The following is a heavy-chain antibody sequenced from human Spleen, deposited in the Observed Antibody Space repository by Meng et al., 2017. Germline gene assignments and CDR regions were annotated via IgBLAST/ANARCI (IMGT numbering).Heavy chain of an antibody. D-gene: IGHD2-15*01. Sequence: GESLKISCAASGFTFSRYAMNWVRQAPGKGLEWVSTISGSGYSTYYADSVKGRFTISRDNSKNTLYLQMNSLRAEDTAVYYCAKDGSPLWVVVVAANAYYFDHWGQGTLVTVS. J-gene: IGHJ4*02. V-gene: IGHV3-23*01. CDR1: GFTFSRYA. CDR3: AKDGSPLWVVVVAANAYYFDH. CDR2: ISGSGYST.